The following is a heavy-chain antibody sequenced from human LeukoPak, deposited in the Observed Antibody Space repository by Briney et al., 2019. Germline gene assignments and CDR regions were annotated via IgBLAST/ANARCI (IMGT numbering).Heavy chain of an antibody. CDR1: GFTFSSNW. D-gene: IGHD6-13*01. V-gene: IGHV3-7*03. CDR2: IKPDGSDQ. J-gene: IGHJ4*02. Sequence: GGSLRLSCAASGFTFSSNWLSWVRQAPGKGLEWVGNIKPDGSDQHYAESVKGRFTISRDNSKNTIYLQMNSLRAEDTALYYCAKAAAAPGFDFWGQGTLVTVSS. CDR3: AKAAAAPGFDF.